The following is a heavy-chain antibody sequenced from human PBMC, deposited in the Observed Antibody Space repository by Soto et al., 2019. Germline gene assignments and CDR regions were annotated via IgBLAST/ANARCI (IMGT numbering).Heavy chain of an antibody. D-gene: IGHD3-16*01. CDR2: LKEDGSEK. J-gene: IGHJ5*02. V-gene: IGHV3-7*03. CDR3: ARNYEGSYDH. Sequence: GGSLRLSCAASGFTFSTYWMTWVRHAPGKGLEWVAILKEDGSEKYYVDSVKGRFTMSRDNAKNSLYLQMNSLRADDTAVYYCARNYEGSYDHWGQGTLVTVSS. CDR1: GFTFSTYW.